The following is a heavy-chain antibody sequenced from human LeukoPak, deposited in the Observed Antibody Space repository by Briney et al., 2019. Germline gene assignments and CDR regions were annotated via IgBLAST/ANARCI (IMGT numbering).Heavy chain of an antibody. J-gene: IGHJ3*02. CDR3: ARDGSYDILTGPIRGAFDI. Sequence: GRSLRLSCAASGFTFDDYAMHWVRQAPGKGLEWVSGISWNSGSIGYADSVKGRFTISRDNAKNSLYLQMNSLRAEDTAVYYCARDGSYDILTGPIRGAFDIWGQGTMVTVSS. V-gene: IGHV3-9*01. CDR2: ISWNSGSI. D-gene: IGHD3-9*01. CDR1: GFTFDDYA.